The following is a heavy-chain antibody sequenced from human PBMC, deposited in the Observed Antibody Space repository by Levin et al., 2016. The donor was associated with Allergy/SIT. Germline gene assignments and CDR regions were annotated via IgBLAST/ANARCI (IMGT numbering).Heavy chain of an antibody. CDR3: ARDRYGSGSYYYYYYGMDV. V-gene: IGHV1-2*04. D-gene: IGHD3-10*01. CDR1: GYTFTGYY. J-gene: IGHJ6*02. CDR2: INPNSGGT. Sequence: ASVKVSCKASGYTFTGYYMHWVRQAPGQGLEWMGWINPNSGGTNYAQKFQGWVTMTRDTSISTAYMELSRLRSDDTAVYYCARDRYGSGSYYYYYYGMDVWGQGTTVTVSS.